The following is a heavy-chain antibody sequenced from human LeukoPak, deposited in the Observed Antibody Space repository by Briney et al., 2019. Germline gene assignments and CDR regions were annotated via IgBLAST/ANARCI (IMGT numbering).Heavy chain of an antibody. J-gene: IGHJ4*02. D-gene: IGHD3-9*01. CDR1: GYTFTGYY. CDR2: VNPNSGGT. Sequence: ASVKVSCKASGYTFTGYYMHWVRQAPGQGLEWMGWVNPNSGGTNYAQKFQGRVTMTRDTSISTAYMELSRLRSDDTAVYYCATAYYDILTGYFKVYDYWGQGTLVTVSS. CDR3: ATAYYDILTGYFKVYDY. V-gene: IGHV1-2*02.